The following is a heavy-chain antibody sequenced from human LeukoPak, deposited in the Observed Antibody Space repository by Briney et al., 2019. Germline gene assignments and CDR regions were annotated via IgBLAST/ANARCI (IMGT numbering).Heavy chain of an antibody. J-gene: IGHJ5*02. CDR1: GGSFSGYY. D-gene: IGHD6-19*01. V-gene: IGHV4-34*01. CDR2: INHSGST. Sequence: PSETLSLTCAVYGGSFSGYYWSWIRQPPGKGLEWIGEINHSGSTNYNPSLKSRVTISVDTSKNQFSLKLSSVTAADTAVYYCARPRRIAVAGTHWFGPWGQGTLVTVSS. CDR3: ARPRRIAVAGTHWFGP.